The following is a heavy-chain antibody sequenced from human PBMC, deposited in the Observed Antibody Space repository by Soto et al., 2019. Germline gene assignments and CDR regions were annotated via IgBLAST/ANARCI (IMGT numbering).Heavy chain of an antibody. Sequence: GASQKISCKGSGYRFTSYWIGWVRQMPGKGLEWMGIIYPGDSDTRYSPSFQGQVTISADKSISTAYLQWSSLKASDTAMYYCARPSSVLLWFGEFFPHLDYGMDVWGQGTTVTVSS. CDR3: ARPSSVLLWFGEFFPHLDYGMDV. J-gene: IGHJ6*02. D-gene: IGHD3-10*01. V-gene: IGHV5-51*01. CDR1: GYRFTSYW. CDR2: IYPGDSDT.